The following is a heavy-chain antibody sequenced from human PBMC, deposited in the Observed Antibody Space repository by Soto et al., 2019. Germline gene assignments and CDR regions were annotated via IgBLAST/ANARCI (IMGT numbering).Heavy chain of an antibody. V-gene: IGHV4-34*01. Sequence: QVQLQQWGAGLLKPSETLSLTCAVYGGSVSSGSYYWSWIRQPPGKGLEWIGGMSHSGGTHFNPSLKSRVTISVDTSKNQFALKMSAVTAADTALYYWARVERGTATTVVDAFDIWGPGTMVTVSS. CDR1: GGSVSSGSYY. CDR2: MSHSGGT. CDR3: ARVERGTATTVVDAFDI. J-gene: IGHJ3*02. D-gene: IGHD1-1*01.